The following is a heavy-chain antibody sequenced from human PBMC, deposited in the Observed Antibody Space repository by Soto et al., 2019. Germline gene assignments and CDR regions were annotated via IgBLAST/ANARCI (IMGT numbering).Heavy chain of an antibody. Sequence: SCAASGFTFSSYSMNWVRQAPGKGLEWVSSISSSSSYIYYADSVKGRFTISRDNAKNSLYLQMNSLRAEDTAVYYCARDEAGTTPYYFDYWGQGTLVTVSS. CDR2: ISSSSSYI. D-gene: IGHD1-7*01. CDR3: ARDEAGTTPYYFDY. V-gene: IGHV3-21*01. J-gene: IGHJ4*02. CDR1: GFTFSSYS.